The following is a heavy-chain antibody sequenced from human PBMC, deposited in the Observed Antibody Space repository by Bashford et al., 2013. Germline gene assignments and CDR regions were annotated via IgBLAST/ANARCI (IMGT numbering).Heavy chain of an antibody. D-gene: IGHD1-26*01. CDR3: ARDGIEDYYDYYGMDV. V-gene: IGHV3-74*01. CDR2: INSDGGST. Sequence: VRQAPGKGLVWVTRINSDGGSTSYADSVKGRFTISRDDAKNTLYLQMNSLRAEDTAVYYCARDGIEDYYDYYGMDVWGQGTTVHRXL. J-gene: IGHJ6*02.